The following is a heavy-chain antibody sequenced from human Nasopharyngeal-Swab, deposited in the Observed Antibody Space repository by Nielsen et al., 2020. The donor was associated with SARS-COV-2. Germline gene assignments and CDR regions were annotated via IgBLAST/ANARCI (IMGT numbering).Heavy chain of an antibody. J-gene: IGHJ6*03. CDR3: AKYYGDYPYYYYYMDV. D-gene: IGHD4-17*01. CDR1: GFTFSSYA. V-gene: IGHV3-23*01. Sequence: GGSLRLSCAAYGFTFSSYAMSWVRQAPGKGLEWVSAISGSGGSTYYADSAKGRFTISRDNSKNTLYLQMNSLRAEDTAVYYCAKYYGDYPYYYYYMDVWGKGTTVTVSS. CDR2: ISGSGGST.